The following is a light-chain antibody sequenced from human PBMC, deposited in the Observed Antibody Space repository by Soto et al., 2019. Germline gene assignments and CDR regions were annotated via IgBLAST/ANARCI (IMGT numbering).Light chain of an antibody. J-gene: IGKJ1*01. CDR3: QKYNNWQWT. CDR1: QSISDT. V-gene: IGKV3-15*01. Sequence: EIVLTQSPATMCLSPGGRANLSRRASQSISDTLAWYQQKPGQAHRIIIYGAYKRATGFPARFSGSGSGTDFTLTIRSLQSEDFAVYYCQKYNNWQWTCGNGPK. CDR2: GAY.